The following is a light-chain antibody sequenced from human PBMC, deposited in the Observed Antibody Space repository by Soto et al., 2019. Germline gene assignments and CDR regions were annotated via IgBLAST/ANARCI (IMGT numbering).Light chain of an antibody. V-gene: IGLV2-8*01. Sequence: QSALTQPPSASGSPGQSVTISCTGTSSDVGGYNYVSWYQQHPGKAPKLMIYEVSERPSGVPDRFSGSKSSNTASLTVSGLQAEDEADYYCASYARGSTLVVFGGGTKVTVL. CDR3: ASYARGSTLVV. CDR2: EVS. CDR1: SSDVGGYNY. J-gene: IGLJ2*01.